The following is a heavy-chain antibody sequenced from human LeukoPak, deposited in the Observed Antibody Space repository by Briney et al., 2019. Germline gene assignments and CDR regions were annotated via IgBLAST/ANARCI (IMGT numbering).Heavy chain of an antibody. D-gene: IGHD1-14*01. Sequence: SETLSLTCAVSGGSISSNNWWSWVRQPPGKGLEWIGEISHSGSTGYNPSLKSRVTISVDKSKNHFSLKLSSVTAADTAVYYCARDMVGETTFDYWGQGTLVTVSS. CDR2: ISHSGST. CDR3: ARDMVGETTFDY. CDR1: GGSISSNNW. J-gene: IGHJ4*02. V-gene: IGHV4-4*02.